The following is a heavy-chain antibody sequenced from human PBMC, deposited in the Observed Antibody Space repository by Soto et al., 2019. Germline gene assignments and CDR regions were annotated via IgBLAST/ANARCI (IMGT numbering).Heavy chain of an antibody. CDR1: GGSFSGYY. CDR2: INHSGST. D-gene: IGHD3-16*02. J-gene: IGHJ4*02. Sequence: QVQLQQWGAGLLKPSETLSLTCAVYGGSFSGYYWSWIRQPPGKGLEWIGEINHSGSTNYNPSLKSRVTISVDTSKNQFSLKLSSVTAADTAVYDCAESYDYMWGSYRWGQGPLVTVSS. CDR3: AESYDYMWGSYR. V-gene: IGHV4-34*01.